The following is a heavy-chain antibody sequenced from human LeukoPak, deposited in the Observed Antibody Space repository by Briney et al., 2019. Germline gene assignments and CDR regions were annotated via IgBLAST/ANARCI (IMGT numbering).Heavy chain of an antibody. Sequence: GRSLRLSCAASGFTFSSYAMHWVRQAPGKGPEWVAVISYDGSSKYADSVKGRFTISRDNSKNTLYLQMNSLRAEDTAVYYCAKERDSSGYHHDAFDIWGQGTMVTVSS. V-gene: IGHV3-30-3*01. CDR3: AKERDSSGYHHDAFDI. CDR1: GFTFSSYA. J-gene: IGHJ3*02. D-gene: IGHD3-22*01. CDR2: ISYDGSSK.